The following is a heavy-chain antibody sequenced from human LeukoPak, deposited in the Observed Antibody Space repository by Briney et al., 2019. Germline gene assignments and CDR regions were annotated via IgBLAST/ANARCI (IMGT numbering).Heavy chain of an antibody. Sequence: PGGSLRLSFAASGFTFDDYGMSWVRQAPGKGLEWVGRIKSKTDGGTTDYAAPVKGRFTISRDDSKNTLYLQMNSLKTEDTAVYYCTTDVRYFDWGQGTLVTVSS. V-gene: IGHV3-15*01. J-gene: IGHJ4*02. CDR3: TTDVRYFD. D-gene: IGHD3-9*01. CDR1: GFTFDDYG. CDR2: IKSKTDGGTT.